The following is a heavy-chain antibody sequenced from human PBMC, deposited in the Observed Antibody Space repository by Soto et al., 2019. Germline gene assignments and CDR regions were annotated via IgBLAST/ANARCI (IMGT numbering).Heavy chain of an antibody. V-gene: IGHV3-48*02. CDR3: ARAEGTVVVAATIYYYGMDV. CDR1: GFTFSRYA. J-gene: IGHJ6*02. CDR2: ISSSSTSI. Sequence: EVQLVESGGGLVQPGGSLRLSCAASGFTFSRYAMNWVRQAPGKGLEWVSYISSSSTSIYYADSVKGRFTISKDNAEDSLYPQMNSPRDEDTAVYYCARAEGTVVVAATIYYYGMDVWGQGATVTVSS. D-gene: IGHD2-15*01.